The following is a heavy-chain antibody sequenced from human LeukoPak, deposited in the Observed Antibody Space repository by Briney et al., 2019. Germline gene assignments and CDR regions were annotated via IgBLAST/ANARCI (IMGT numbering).Heavy chain of an antibody. CDR2: ISGSGAST. D-gene: IGHD1-26*01. Sequence: PGGSLRLSCAASGFTFSSYAMSWVRQAPGKGLEWVSAISGSGASTYYADSVKGRFTISRDNAKNTVYLQMNSLRAEDTAVYYCARVQNEWQLLPGFDYWGQGTLVTVSS. CDR1: GFTFSSYA. V-gene: IGHV3-23*01. J-gene: IGHJ4*02. CDR3: ARVQNEWQLLPGFDY.